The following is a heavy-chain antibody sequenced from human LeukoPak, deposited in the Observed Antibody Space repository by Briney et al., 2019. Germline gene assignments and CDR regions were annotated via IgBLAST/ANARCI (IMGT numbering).Heavy chain of an antibody. CDR3: AKGYCSSTNCKESFFDY. J-gene: IGHJ4*02. V-gene: IGHV3-23*01. D-gene: IGHD2-2*01. CDR1: GFTFSSYA. Sequence: PGGSLRLSCAASGFTFSSYAMNWVRQTPGKGLEGVSTTSGSGGSTYYFVKGRFTISRDNSKNTLYLQMNSLRAEDTAIYYCAKGYCSSTNCKESFFDYWGQGTLVTVSS. CDR2: TSGSGGST.